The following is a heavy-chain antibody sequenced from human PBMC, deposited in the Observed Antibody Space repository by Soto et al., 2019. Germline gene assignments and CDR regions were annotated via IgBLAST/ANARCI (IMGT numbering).Heavy chain of an antibody. Sequence: QVQLVESGGGVVQPGRSLRLSCAASGFTFSSYTIHWVRQAPGKGLEWLALIWFDGSNKYYADSVTGRFTISRDNAKNTLYLQMNSLRAEDTAVYYCARDLGYNYGHPFDYWGQGTLVTVSS. J-gene: IGHJ4*02. CDR3: ARDLGYNYGHPFDY. CDR2: IWFDGSNK. CDR1: GFTFSSYT. D-gene: IGHD5-18*01. V-gene: IGHV3-33*01.